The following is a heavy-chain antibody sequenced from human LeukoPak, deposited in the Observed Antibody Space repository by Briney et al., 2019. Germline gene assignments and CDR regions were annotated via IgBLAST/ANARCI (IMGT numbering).Heavy chain of an antibody. D-gene: IGHD2-2*01. J-gene: IGHJ4*02. CDR2: INPSGGST. Sequence: ASVTVSFTASGYTFTSYYMHWVRQAPGQGLEWMGIINPSGGSTSYAQKFQGRVTMTRDTSTSTVYMELSSLRSEDTAVYYCARARYCSSTSCLYVFDYWGQGTLVTVSS. CDR1: GYTFTSYY. V-gene: IGHV1-46*01. CDR3: ARARYCSSTSCLYVFDY.